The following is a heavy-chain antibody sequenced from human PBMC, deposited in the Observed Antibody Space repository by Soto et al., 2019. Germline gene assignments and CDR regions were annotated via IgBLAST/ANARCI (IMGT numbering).Heavy chain of an antibody. Sequence: PGGSLRLSCAASGFTFSNAWMNWVRQAPGKGLEWVGRIKSKTDGGTTDYAAPVKGRFTISRDDSKNTLYLQMNSLKTEDTAVYYCTTDPYAGIVAAGGPYYYYYYGMDVWGQGTTVTVSS. CDR3: TTDPYAGIVAAGGPYYYYYYGMDV. V-gene: IGHV3-15*07. CDR1: GFTFSNAW. CDR2: IKSKTDGGTT. D-gene: IGHD6-13*01. J-gene: IGHJ6*02.